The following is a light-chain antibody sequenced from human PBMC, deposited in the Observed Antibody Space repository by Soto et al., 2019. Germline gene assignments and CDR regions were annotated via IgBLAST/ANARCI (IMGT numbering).Light chain of an antibody. Sequence: DIQMTQSPSTLSASEGDTVTVTCRASQSVSGWLAWYQQKPGEAPKLLIYKASSLESGVPSRFSGSGSGTEFTLTISSLQPDDFATYYCQQYSTYTPRTFGQGTKV. CDR2: KAS. V-gene: IGKV1-5*03. CDR3: QQYSTYTPRT. J-gene: IGKJ1*01. CDR1: QSVSGW.